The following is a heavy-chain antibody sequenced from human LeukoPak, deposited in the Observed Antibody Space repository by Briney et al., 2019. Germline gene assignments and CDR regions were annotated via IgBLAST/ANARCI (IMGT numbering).Heavy chain of an antibody. CDR1: GFTFSSYW. Sequence: PGGSLRLSCAASGFTFSSYWMSWVRQAPGKGLEWVATIKQDGSEKYYVDSVKGRFTISRDNAKSSLYLQMSALRAEDTAVYFCASPPLGYCDSTSCRFDYWGQGTLVTVSS. CDR2: IKQDGSEK. J-gene: IGHJ4*02. CDR3: ASPPLGYCDSTSCRFDY. V-gene: IGHV3-7*01. D-gene: IGHD2-2*03.